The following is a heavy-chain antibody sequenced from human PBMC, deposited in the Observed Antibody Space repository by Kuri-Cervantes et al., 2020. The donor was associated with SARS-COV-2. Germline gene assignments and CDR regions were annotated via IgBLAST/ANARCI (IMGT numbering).Heavy chain of an antibody. CDR2: INPDSSGT. CDR1: GYTFTDYY. CDR3: AMGLEGIYSNYEPDY. D-gene: IGHD4-11*01. J-gene: IGHJ4*02. V-gene: IGHV1-2*02. Sequence: ASVKVSCKASGYTFTDYYMHWVRQAPGQGLEWMGWINPDSSGTDYAEKFQGRVTMTRDMSISTAYMELSRLRSDDTAVYYCAMGLEGIYSNYEPDYWGQGTLVTVSS.